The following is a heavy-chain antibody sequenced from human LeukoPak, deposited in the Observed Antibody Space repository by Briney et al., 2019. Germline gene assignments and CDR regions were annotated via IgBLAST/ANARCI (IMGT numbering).Heavy chain of an antibody. V-gene: IGHV3-11*01. Sequence: GGSLRLSCAASGFSFNDYYMSWIRQAPGKGLEWVSYISSSGSTIYYADSVKGRFTISRDNAKNLLYLQMNSLRAEDTAVYYCAREGGHSYRCMDVWGQGTTVTVSS. J-gene: IGHJ6*02. CDR1: GFSFNDYY. CDR2: ISSSGSTI. D-gene: IGHD5-18*01. CDR3: AREGGHSYRCMDV.